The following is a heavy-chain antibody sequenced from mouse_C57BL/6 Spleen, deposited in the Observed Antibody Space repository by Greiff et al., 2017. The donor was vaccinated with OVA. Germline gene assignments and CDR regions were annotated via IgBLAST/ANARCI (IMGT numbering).Heavy chain of an antibody. CDR3: AREDYDGFAY. CDR2: ISSGGSYT. D-gene: IGHD2-4*01. V-gene: IGHV5-6*01. CDR1: GFTFSSYG. J-gene: IGHJ3*01. Sequence: EVQLQESGGDLVKPGGSLKLSCAASGFTFSSYGMSWVRQTPDKRLEWVATISSGGSYTYYPDSVKGRFTISRDNAKNTLYLQMSSLKSEDTAMYYCAREDYDGFAYWGQGTLVTVSA.